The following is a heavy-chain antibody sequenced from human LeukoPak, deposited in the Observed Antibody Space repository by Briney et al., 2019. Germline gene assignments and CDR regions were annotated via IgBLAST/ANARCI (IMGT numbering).Heavy chain of an antibody. CDR3: ARGVEAILTYGTIDY. J-gene: IGHJ4*02. D-gene: IGHD3-3*01. CDR2: ISYDGSNK. Sequence: ARTLRLSCAASGFTFSSYAMHWVRQAPGKGLEWVAVISYDGSNKSYADSVKGRFTISRDNSKNTLYLQMNSLRAEDTAVYYCARGVEAILTYGTIDYWGQGTLVTVSS. V-gene: IGHV3-30*04. CDR1: GFTFSSYA.